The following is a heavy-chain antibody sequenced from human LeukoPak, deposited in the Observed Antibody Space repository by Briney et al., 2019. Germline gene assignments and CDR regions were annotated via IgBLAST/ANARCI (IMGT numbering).Heavy chain of an antibody. Sequence: ASVKVSCKASGYTFTSYAMNWVRQAPGQGLEWMGWINTNTGNPTYAQGFTGRFVFSLDTSVSTAYLQISSLKAEDTAVYYCARVVPAAMIPYNWFDPWGQGTLVTVSS. D-gene: IGHD2-2*01. CDR3: ARVVPAAMIPYNWFDP. CDR1: GYTFTSYA. V-gene: IGHV7-4-1*02. J-gene: IGHJ5*02. CDR2: INTNTGNP.